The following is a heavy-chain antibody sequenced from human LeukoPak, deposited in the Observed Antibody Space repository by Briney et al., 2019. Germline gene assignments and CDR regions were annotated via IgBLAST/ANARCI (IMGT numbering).Heavy chain of an antibody. D-gene: IGHD6-19*01. V-gene: IGHV3-21*01. CDR2: ISSSSSYI. CDR1: GFTFRSYS. Sequence: GGSLRLSCAASGFTFRSYSMNWVRQAPGKGLEWVSSISSSSSYIYYADSVKGRFTISRDNAKNSLYLQMNSLRAEDTAVYYCARDPATVAAPNWFDPWGQGTLVTVSS. CDR3: ARDPATVAAPNWFDP. J-gene: IGHJ5*02.